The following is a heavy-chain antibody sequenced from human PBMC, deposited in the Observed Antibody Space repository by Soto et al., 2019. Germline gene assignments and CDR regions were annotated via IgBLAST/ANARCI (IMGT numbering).Heavy chain of an antibody. CDR2: IIPIFGTA. CDR1: GGTFSSYA. V-gene: IGHV1-69*13. CDR3: ARGGGPPPPGVPAAATYYYYGMDV. J-gene: IGHJ6*02. D-gene: IGHD2-2*01. Sequence: SVKVSCKASGGTFSSYAISWVRQAPGQGLEWMGGIIPIFGTANYAQKFQGRVTITADESMSTAYMELSSLRSEDTAVYYCARGGGPPPPGVPAAATYYYYGMDVWGQGTTVTVSS.